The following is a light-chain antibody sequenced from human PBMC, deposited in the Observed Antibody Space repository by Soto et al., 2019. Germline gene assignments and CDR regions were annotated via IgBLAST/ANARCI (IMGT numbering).Light chain of an antibody. CDR2: GAS. Sequence: DIQWTKSPSFLYASVGDRVSITCRASQGSRSYSAGYQQRPGKAPELLIYGASTLRPGGASRFSGSGSGTEFTLTVSSLQPEEFACYFCQQCSRDPPCFTFGPGTKVHI. V-gene: IGKV1-9*01. CDR3: QQCSRDPPCFT. CDR1: QGSRSY. J-gene: IGKJ3*01.